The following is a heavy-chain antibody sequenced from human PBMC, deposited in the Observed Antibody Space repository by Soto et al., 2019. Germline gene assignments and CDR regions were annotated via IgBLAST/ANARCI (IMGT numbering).Heavy chain of an antibody. CDR1: GGSFSDFA. Sequence: QVQLAQSGAEVRKPGSSVKVSCRASGGSFSDFAFSWVRQAPGQVLEWMGGIIPMFAATKYAQKFQGRVTITADASTRTLYLALSGLTSDDSAVYYCARGGIVAVPAALSSYDDYTNYRFDSWGQGTLVSVSS. CDR2: IIPMFAAT. V-gene: IGHV1-69*01. D-gene: IGHD2-15*01. CDR3: ARGGIVAVPAALSSYDDYTNYRFDS. J-gene: IGHJ4*02.